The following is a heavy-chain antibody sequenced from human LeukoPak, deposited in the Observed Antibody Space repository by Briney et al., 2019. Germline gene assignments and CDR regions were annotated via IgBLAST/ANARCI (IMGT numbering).Heavy chain of an antibody. CDR1: GFTFSNAW. J-gene: IGHJ5*01. Sequence: PGGSLRLSCAASGFTFSNAWMSWVRQAPGKGLEWVGYISGRSFSIYYADSVQGRFTISRDNPTNSLFLHMSSLRADDTAVYFCARGKRRFDSWGQGTLVTVSS. V-gene: IGHV3-11*01. CDR2: ISGRSFSI. CDR3: ARGKRRFDS.